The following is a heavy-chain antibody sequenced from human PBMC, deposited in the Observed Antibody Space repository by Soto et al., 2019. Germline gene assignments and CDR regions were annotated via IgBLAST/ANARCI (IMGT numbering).Heavy chain of an antibody. J-gene: IGHJ6*02. V-gene: IGHV4-30-2*01. D-gene: IGHD6-13*01. CDR2: ISHSVST. Sequence: QLQLQESGSGLVKPSQTLSLTCAVSGCSINSGGHSWSWIRQPPGQRLEWIGFISHSVSTNYHPSLKRRVTTVVDRSKNHFSLRLSSVTAADADVYYCARASIAAASTGGTYYYYAMDVWGQGTTVTVS. CDR1: GCSINSGGHS. CDR3: ARASIAAASTGGTYYYYAMDV.